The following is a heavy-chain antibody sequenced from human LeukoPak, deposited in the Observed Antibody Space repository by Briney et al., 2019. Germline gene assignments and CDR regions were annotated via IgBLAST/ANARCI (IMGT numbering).Heavy chain of an antibody. CDR2: INHSGST. V-gene: IGHV4-34*01. CDR1: GGSFSGYY. Sequence: SETLSLTCAVYGGSFSGYYWSWIRQPPGKGLEWIGEINHSGSTNYNPSLKSRVTISVDTSKNQFSLKLSSVTAADTAVYYRARGSSWSNADGMDVWGQGTTVTVSS. CDR3: ARGSSWSNADGMDV. J-gene: IGHJ6*02. D-gene: IGHD6-13*01.